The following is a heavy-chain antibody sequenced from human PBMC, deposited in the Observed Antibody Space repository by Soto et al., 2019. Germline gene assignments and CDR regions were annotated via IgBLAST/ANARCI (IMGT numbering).Heavy chain of an antibody. D-gene: IGHD2-15*01. CDR1: GYTFTSYG. V-gene: IGHV1-18*01. J-gene: IGHJ6*02. CDR2: ISAYNGNT. Sequence: GASVKVSCKASGYTFTSYGISWVRQAPGQGLEWMGWISAYNGNTNYAQKLQGRVTMTTDTSTSTAYMELRSLRSDDTAVYYCARALVVVAATQSYYYGMDVWGQGTTVTVSS. CDR3: ARALVVVAATQSYYYGMDV.